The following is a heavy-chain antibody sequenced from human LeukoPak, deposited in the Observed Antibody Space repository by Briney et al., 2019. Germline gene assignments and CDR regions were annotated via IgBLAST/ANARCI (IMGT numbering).Heavy chain of an antibody. J-gene: IGHJ4*02. CDR2: INPNSGGT. D-gene: IGHD4-17*01. Sequence: ASVKVSCKASGYTFTGYYMHWVRQAPGQGLEWMGWINPNSGGTNYAQKFQGRVTMTRDTSISIAYMELSRLRSDDTAVYYCARPYGDYVYFDYWGQGTLVTVSS. CDR1: GYTFTGYY. V-gene: IGHV1-2*02. CDR3: ARPYGDYVYFDY.